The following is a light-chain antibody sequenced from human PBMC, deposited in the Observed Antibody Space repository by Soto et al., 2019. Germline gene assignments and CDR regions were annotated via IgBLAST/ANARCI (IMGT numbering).Light chain of an antibody. CDR2: VDIDGSH. CDR1: SGHSSYA. V-gene: IGLV4-69*01. CDR3: QTWGPGIQDVV. J-gene: IGLJ2*01. Sequence: QLVLTQSPSASASLGASVKLTCTLSSGHSSYAIAWHQQQPEKGPRYLMKVDIDGSHNKGDGIPDRFSGSSSGAERYLTISSLQSEDEADYYCQTWGPGIQDVVFGGGNKVTVL.